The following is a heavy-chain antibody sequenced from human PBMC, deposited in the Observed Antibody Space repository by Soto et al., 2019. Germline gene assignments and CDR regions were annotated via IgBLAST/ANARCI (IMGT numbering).Heavy chain of an antibody. J-gene: IGHJ4*02. D-gene: IGHD6-13*01. CDR2: IYPNGGTT. CDR3: VRDNSGFDY. V-gene: IGHV1-46*03. Sequence: GASVKVSCKASGGTFSSYAISWVRQAPGQGLEWMGMIYPNGGTTDYAQKFQGRVTMTSDTSTTTVYMELSSLTADDRAVYYCVRDNSGFDYWGQGTVVTSPQ. CDR1: GGTFSSYA.